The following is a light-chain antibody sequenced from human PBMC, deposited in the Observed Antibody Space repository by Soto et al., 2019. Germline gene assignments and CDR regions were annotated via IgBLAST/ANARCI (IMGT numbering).Light chain of an antibody. CDR3: QQYKKYST. J-gene: IGKJ4*01. Sequence: DIQMTQSPSTLSATAGDRVTITCRASQRISIYLNWYQQKPGKAPKLLIYDASGLERGVPSRFSGSGSGTECTLTISSLQPDDFATYYCQQYKKYSTFGGGTKVDIK. CDR2: DAS. CDR1: QRISIY. V-gene: IGKV1-5*01.